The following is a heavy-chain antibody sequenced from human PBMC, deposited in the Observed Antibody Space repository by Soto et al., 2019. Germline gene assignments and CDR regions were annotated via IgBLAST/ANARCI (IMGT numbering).Heavy chain of an antibody. V-gene: IGHV4-31*03. J-gene: IGHJ4*02. CDR1: GDSVSSNNYY. CDR2: IHYSGDS. D-gene: IGHD3-22*01. CDR3: ARDVNDSSGSQGFDY. Sequence: SETLSLTCTVIGDSVSSNNYYWSWIRQRPGRGLEWIGYIHYSGDSYDNPSLTSRITMSMDVSKNQFSLNLRSVTAADTAIYYCARDVNDSSGSQGFDYWGQGTLVTVSS.